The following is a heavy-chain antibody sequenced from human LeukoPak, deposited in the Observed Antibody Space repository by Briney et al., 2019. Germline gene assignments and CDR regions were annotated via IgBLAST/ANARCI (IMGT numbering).Heavy chain of an antibody. CDR3: ARVRSSGWYKGNYFDY. D-gene: IGHD6-19*01. Sequence: SETLSLTCTVSGGSISSYYWSWIRQPPGKGLEWIGYIYYSGSTTYNPSLKSRVTISVDTSKSQFPLKLSSVTAADTAVYYCARVRSSGWYKGNYFDYWGQGTLVTVSS. CDR2: IYYSGST. CDR1: GGSISSYY. V-gene: IGHV4-59*01. J-gene: IGHJ4*02.